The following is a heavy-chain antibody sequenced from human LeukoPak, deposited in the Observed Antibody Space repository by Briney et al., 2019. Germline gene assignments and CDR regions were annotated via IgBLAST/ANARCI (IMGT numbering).Heavy chain of an antibody. D-gene: IGHD6-19*01. CDR1: GFTFSSYA. J-gene: IGHJ4*02. Sequence: PGGSLRLPCAASGFTFSSYAMHWVRQAPGKGLEWVAVISYDGSNKYYADSVKGRFTISRDNSKNTLYLQMNSLRAEDTAVYYCARDYAQWLVGSFSGDYWGQGTLVTVSS. CDR3: ARDYAQWLVGSFSGDY. V-gene: IGHV3-30*04. CDR2: ISYDGSNK.